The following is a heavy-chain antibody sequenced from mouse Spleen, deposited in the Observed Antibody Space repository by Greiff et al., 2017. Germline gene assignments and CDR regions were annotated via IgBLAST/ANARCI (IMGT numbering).Heavy chain of an antibody. CDR2: ISDGGSYT. J-gene: IGHJ2*01. V-gene: IGHV5-4*01. D-gene: IGHD1-1*01. CDR3: AREAITTVFDY. Sequence: DVMLVESGGGLVKPGGSLKLSCAASGFTFSSYAMSWVRQTPEKRLEWVATISDGGSYTYYPDNVKGRFTISRDNAKNNLYLQMSHLKSEDTAMYYCAREAITTVFDYWGQGTTLTVSS. CDR1: GFTFSSYA.